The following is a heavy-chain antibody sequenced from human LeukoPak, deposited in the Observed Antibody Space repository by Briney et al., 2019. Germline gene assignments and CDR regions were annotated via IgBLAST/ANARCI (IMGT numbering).Heavy chain of an antibody. CDR1: GYKFNRFG. V-gene: IGHV1-18*01. Sequence: ASVKVSCKASGYKFNRFGISWVRQAPGQGLEWMGWISAQNGNTNYAEKLRGRVTMSTDTFTSTAYIEVRNLRSDDTAMYYCARDAVHTVTTLDYWGQGTLVTVSS. J-gene: IGHJ4*02. D-gene: IGHD4-17*01. CDR2: ISAQNGNT. CDR3: ARDAVHTVTTLDY.